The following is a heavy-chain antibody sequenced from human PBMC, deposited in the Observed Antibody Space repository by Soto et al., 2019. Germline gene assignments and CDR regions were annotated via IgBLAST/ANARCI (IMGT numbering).Heavy chain of an antibody. Sequence: PGGSLRLSCAASGFTFSSYGMHWVRQAPGKGLEWVAVISYDGSNKYYADSVKGRFTISRDNSKNTLYLQMNSLRAEDTAVYYCAKGYYDFWSGPLYYWGQGTLVTVSS. CDR3: AKGYYDFWSGPLYY. CDR2: ISYDGSNK. J-gene: IGHJ4*02. V-gene: IGHV3-30*18. CDR1: GFTFSSYG. D-gene: IGHD3-3*01.